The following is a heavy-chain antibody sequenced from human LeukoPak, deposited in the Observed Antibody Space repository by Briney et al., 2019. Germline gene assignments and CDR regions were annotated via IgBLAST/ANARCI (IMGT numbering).Heavy chain of an antibody. CDR1: GGSISSGYY. J-gene: IGHJ4*02. CDR2: IYHSGST. D-gene: IGHD6-19*01. V-gene: IGHV4-38-2*02. CDR3: ARDLYSSGWGYFDY. Sequence: PSETLSLTCTVSGGSISSGYYWGWIRQPPGKGLEWIGSIYHSGSTYYNPSLKSRVTISLDTSENQFSLKLSSVTAADTAVYYCARDLYSSGWGYFDYWGQGTLVTVSS.